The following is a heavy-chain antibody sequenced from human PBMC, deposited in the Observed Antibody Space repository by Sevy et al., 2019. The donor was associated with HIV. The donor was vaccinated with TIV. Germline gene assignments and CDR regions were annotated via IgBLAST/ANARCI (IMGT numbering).Heavy chain of an antibody. CDR2: IYYNGRT. CDR1: GVSVSGYY. J-gene: IGHJ6*02. D-gene: IGHD4-4*01. Sequence: SETLSLTCSVSGVSVSGYYWSWIRQPPGKGLEWIGYIYYNGRTYYKPSLKSRVTISVDTYKNQFSLKVNSVTAADTAVYYCARAYSEYYYGMDVWGQGTTVTVSS. V-gene: IGHV4-59*02. CDR3: ARAYSEYYYGMDV.